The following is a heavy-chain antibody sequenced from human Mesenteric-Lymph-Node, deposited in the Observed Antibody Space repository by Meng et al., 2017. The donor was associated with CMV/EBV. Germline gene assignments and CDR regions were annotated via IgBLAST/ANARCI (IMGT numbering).Heavy chain of an antibody. CDR1: GFTFSSHA. D-gene: IGHD3-16*02. J-gene: IGHJ6*02. CDR2: IRYDGSNN. Sequence: GESLKISCAASGFTFSSHAMHWVRQAPGKGLEWVAYIRYDGSNNYYADSVKGRFTISRDNSKNTLYLQMNSLRAEDTAVYYCASRSYYGMDVWGQGTTVTVSS. V-gene: IGHV3-30*02. CDR3: ASRSYYGMDV.